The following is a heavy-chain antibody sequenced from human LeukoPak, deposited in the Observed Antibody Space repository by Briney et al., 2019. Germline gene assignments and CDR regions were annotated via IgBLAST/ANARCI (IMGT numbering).Heavy chain of an antibody. CDR1: GYTFTGYY. Sequence: ASVKVSCKASGYTFTGYYMHWVRQAPGQGLEWMGWINPNSGGTNYAQKFQGRVTMTRDTSISTAYMELSRLRSDDTAVCYCASQRGYRRYYFDYWGQGTLVTVSS. CDR2: INPNSGGT. J-gene: IGHJ4*02. V-gene: IGHV1-2*02. CDR3: ASQRGYRRYYFDY. D-gene: IGHD5-18*01.